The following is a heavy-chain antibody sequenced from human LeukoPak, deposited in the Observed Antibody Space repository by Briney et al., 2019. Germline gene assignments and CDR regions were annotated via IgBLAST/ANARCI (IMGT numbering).Heavy chain of an antibody. J-gene: IGHJ4*02. Sequence: GGSLRLSCAASGFTFDDYAMHWVRHTPGKGLEWVSGISWNSGSIGYADSVKGRFTISRDNAENSLYLQMNSLRAEDTSVYYCARGGGYCSTPSCYTFDYWGQGTLVTVSS. V-gene: IGHV3-9*01. CDR2: ISWNSGSI. D-gene: IGHD2-2*01. CDR3: ARGGGYCSTPSCYTFDY. CDR1: GFTFDDYA.